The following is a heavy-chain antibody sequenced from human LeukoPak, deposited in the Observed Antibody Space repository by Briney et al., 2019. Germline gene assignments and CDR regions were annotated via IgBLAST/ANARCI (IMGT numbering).Heavy chain of an antibody. CDR1: GFTFSSYS. D-gene: IGHD6-19*01. CDR2: ISSSSSYI. J-gene: IGHJ4*02. V-gene: IGHV3-21*01. Sequence: GGSLRLSCAASGFTFSSYSMSWVRQAPGKGLEWVSSISSSSSYIYYADSVKGRFTISRDNAKNSLYLQMNSLRAEDTAVYYCARELTQWLTGGSAYYFDYWGQGTLVTVSS. CDR3: ARELTQWLTGGSAYYFDY.